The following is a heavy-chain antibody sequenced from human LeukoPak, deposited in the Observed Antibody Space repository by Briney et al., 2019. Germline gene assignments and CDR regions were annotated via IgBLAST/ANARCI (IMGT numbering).Heavy chain of an antibody. CDR3: ARRYYDILTGYYYYFDY. V-gene: IGHV4-39*01. CDR2: IYYSGST. CDR1: GGSISSSSYY. Sequence: PSETLSLTCTVSGGSISSSSYYWGWIRQPPGKGLEWIGSIYYSGSTYYNPSLKSRVTISVGTSKNQFSLKLSSVTAADTAVYYCARRYYDILTGYYYYFDYWGQGTLVTVSS. D-gene: IGHD3-9*01. J-gene: IGHJ4*02.